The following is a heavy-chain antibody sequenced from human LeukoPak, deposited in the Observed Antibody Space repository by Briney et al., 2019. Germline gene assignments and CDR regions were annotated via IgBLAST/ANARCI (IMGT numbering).Heavy chain of an antibody. CDR3: ARYADFGFGNYSYGMDV. J-gene: IGHJ6*02. D-gene: IGHD3-10*01. CDR1: GGSFSGYY. Sequence: SETLSLTCAVYGGSFSGYYWSWIRQPPGKGLEWIGEINHSGSTNYNPSLKSRVTISVDTSKNQFSLKLSSVTAAYTAVYYCARYADFGFGNYSYGMDVWGQGTTVTVSS. V-gene: IGHV4-34*01. CDR2: INHSGST.